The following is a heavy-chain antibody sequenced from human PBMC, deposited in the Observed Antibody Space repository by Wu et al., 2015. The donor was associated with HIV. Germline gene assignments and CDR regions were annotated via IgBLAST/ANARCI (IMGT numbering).Heavy chain of an antibody. CDR3: ARGRREGYNSHPMIFDN. D-gene: IGHD5-24*01. CDR2: IIPVLGSA. V-gene: IGHV1-69*11. CDR1: EDTFNSYM. J-gene: IGHJ4*02. Sequence: QLVQSGAEVTKPGSSVKVSCKASEDTFNSYMITWVRQAPGQGLEWLGRIIPVLGSAAYAQNFQGRVTITADESTSTSYLELNSLRSDDTAFYYCARGRREGYNSHPMIFDNWGQGSLVTVSS.